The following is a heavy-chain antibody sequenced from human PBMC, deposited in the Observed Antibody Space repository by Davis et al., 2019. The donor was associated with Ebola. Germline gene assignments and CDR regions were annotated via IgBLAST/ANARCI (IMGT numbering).Heavy chain of an antibody. CDR3: ARDRNWNADAFDI. D-gene: IGHD1-1*01. V-gene: IGHV4-34*01. CDR2: INHSGST. CDR1: GGSFSGYY. Sequence: PGGSLRLSCAVYGGSFSGYYWSWIRQPPGKGLEWIGEINHSGSTNYNPSLKSRVTISVDTSKNQFSLKLSSVTAADTAVYYCARDRNWNADAFDIWGQGTMVTVSS. J-gene: IGHJ3*02.